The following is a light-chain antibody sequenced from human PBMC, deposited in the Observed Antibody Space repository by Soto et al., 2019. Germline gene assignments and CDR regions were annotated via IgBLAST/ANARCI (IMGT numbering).Light chain of an antibody. CDR2: GAS. Sequence: EIVMAQSPATLSVSRGERATLSCRASQSVSSNLAWYHQKPGQAPRPLIYGASNRATGIPDRFSGSGSGTDFTLTISSLQPEDFATYYCLQDYIYTPTFGQGTKVDIK. CDR1: QSVSSN. CDR3: LQDYIYTPT. V-gene: IGKV3D-15*01. J-gene: IGKJ2*01.